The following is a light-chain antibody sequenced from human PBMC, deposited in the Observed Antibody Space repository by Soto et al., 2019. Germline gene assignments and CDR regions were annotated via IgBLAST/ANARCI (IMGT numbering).Light chain of an antibody. Sequence: QTVVTQPPSVSGAPGQRVTISCTGSSSNIGAGYDVHWYQQLPGSAPQLLIYGNNNRPSGVPDRFSGSKSGTSASLAITGLQAEDEADYYCQSYDSSLSGWVFGGGTKLTVL. CDR2: GNN. CDR1: SSNIGAGYD. CDR3: QSYDSSLSGWV. J-gene: IGLJ3*02. V-gene: IGLV1-40*01.